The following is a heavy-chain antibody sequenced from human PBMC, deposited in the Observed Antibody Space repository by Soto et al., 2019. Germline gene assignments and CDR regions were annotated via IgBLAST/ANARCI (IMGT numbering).Heavy chain of an antibody. CDR1: GFTFSSFW. J-gene: IGHJ4*02. V-gene: IGHV3-74*01. Sequence: PGGSLRLSCAVSGFTFSSFWMHWVRQAPGMGLVWVSRINSDGSSISYADSVKGRFTISRDNAKNTLYLQMNSLRVEDTAVYYWARDLFRPASGRGQGTRVTVSS. CDR2: INSDGSSI. CDR3: ARDLFRPASG. D-gene: IGHD3-10*01.